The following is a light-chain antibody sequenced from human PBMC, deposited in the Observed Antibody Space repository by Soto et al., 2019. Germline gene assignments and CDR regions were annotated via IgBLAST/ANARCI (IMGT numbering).Light chain of an antibody. CDR3: SSYAGSNNV. CDR2: EVT. J-gene: IGLJ1*01. V-gene: IGLV2-8*01. Sequence: QSVLTQPPSASGSPGQSVTISCTGTSSDVGGYDYVSWYQQYPGKTPKLMIFEVTKRPSGVPDRFSGSKSGNTASLTVSGLQAEYEADYYCSSYAGSNNVFGTGTKVTVL. CDR1: SSDVGGYDY.